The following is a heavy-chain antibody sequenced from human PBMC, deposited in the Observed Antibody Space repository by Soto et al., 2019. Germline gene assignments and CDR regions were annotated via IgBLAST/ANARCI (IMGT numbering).Heavy chain of an antibody. V-gene: IGHV1-69*02. Sequence: SVKVSCKASGGTFSSYTISWVRQAPGQGLEWMGRIIPILGIANYAQKFQGRVTITADKSTSTAYMELSSLRSEDTAVYYCARRCSGGSCYSDDAFDIWGQGTMVTVSS. D-gene: IGHD2-15*01. J-gene: IGHJ3*02. CDR1: GGTFSSYT. CDR3: ARRCSGGSCYSDDAFDI. CDR2: IIPILGIA.